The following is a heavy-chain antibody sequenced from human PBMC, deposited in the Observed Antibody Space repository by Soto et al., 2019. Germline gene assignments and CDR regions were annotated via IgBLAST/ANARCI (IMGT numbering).Heavy chain of an antibody. CDR1: GFTFSSSA. J-gene: IGHJ4*02. D-gene: IGHD2-2*01. CDR3: AKGLSTSGYAPPHY. V-gene: IGHV3-23*01. CDR2: ISGNGDET. Sequence: EVQLLESGGGLVQPGGSLRLSCEASGFTFSSSAMGWVRQAPGKGLEWVSVISGNGDETFYADSVKGRFTISRDKSNTTVSLRMNSLRVEDTAVYFCAKGLSTSGYAPPHYWGQGTLVTVSS.